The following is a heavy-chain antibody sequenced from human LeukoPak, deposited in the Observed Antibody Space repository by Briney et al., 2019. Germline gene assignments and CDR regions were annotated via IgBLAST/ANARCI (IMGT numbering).Heavy chain of an antibody. V-gene: IGHV4-31*03. CDR3: ARGTLPLYDTAMEAYYFDY. CDR2: IYYSGST. CDR1: GGSISSSSYY. D-gene: IGHD5-18*01. Sequence: PSETLSLTCTVSGGSISSSSYYWGWIRQHPGKGLEWIGYIYYSGSTYYNPSLKSRVTISVDTSKNQFSLKLSSVTAADTAVYYCARGTLPLYDTAMEAYYFDYWGQGTLVTVSS. J-gene: IGHJ4*02.